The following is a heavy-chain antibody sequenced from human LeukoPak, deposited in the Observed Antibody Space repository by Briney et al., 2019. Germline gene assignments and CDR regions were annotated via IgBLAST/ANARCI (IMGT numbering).Heavy chain of an antibody. CDR1: GGSFSDYS. J-gene: IGHJ4*02. CDR2: INHSGST. Sequence: SETLSLTCAVYGGSFSDYSWSWIRQPPGKGLEWIGEINHSGSTNYNPSLKSRVTISVDTSKNQFSLRLNSVTAADTAVYYCARDRSGGYSDYWGQGTLVTVSS. CDR3: ARDRSGGYSDY. D-gene: IGHD4-23*01. V-gene: IGHV4-34*01.